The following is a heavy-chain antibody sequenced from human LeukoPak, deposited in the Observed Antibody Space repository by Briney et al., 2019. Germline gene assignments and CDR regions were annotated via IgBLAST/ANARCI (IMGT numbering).Heavy chain of an antibody. CDR1: GFTFSSYD. V-gene: IGHV3-13*01. CDR3: ARGVPFGEKGIDV. CDR2: INIAGDT. J-gene: IGHJ6*04. Sequence: PGGSLRLSCAASGFTFSSYDMYWVRQSTGEGLEWVSAINIAGDTYYAASVEGRFTISRENAKNSLSLQMNSLRAGDTAVYYCARGVPFGEKGIDVWGKGTTVTVSS. D-gene: IGHD3-10*01.